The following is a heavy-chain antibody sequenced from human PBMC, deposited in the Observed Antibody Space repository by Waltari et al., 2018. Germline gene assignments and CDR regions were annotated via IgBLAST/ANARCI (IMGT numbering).Heavy chain of an antibody. J-gene: IGHJ6*03. CDR1: GFTFKTYS. CDR2: ISANGNTK. V-gene: IGHV3-30*16. CDR3: ARIWRDFFYYSMDV. Sequence: QEQLVESGGGVVPPGQSLTLSCAASGFTFKTYSLHWVRQAPGRGVQWVAVISANGNTKYYADAVKGRFTSSRDNSRNILHLQMNSLRPEDTAVYFCARIWRDFFYYSMDVWGQGTTVTVSS.